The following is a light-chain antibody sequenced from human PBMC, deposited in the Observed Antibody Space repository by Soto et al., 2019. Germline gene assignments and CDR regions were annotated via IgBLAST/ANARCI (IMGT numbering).Light chain of an antibody. CDR3: QQYXSYPFT. CDR1: QSISSW. V-gene: IGKV1-5*03. Sequence: DIQMTQSPSTLSASVGDRVTITCRASQSISSWLAWYQQKPGKAPKLLIYKASSLESGVPSRFSGSGSGTEFTLTISSLQPDDFATYYCQQYXSYPFTFGPGTKVDIK. CDR2: KAS. J-gene: IGKJ3*01.